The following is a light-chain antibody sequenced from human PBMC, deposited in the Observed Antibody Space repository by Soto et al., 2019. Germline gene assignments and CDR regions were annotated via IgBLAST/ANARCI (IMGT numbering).Light chain of an antibody. CDR2: AAS. V-gene: IGKV1-27*01. CDR3: QKYNSAPRT. J-gene: IGKJ1*01. Sequence: DIQMTQSPSSLSASVGDRITITCRPRQGISNYLAWYQQKPGKVPKLLIYAASTLQSGVPSRFSGSGSGTDFTLTISSLQPEDVATYYCQKYNSAPRTFGQGTKVDIK. CDR1: QGISNY.